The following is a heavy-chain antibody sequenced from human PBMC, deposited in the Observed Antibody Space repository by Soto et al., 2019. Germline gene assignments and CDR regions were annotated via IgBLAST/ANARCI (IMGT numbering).Heavy chain of an antibody. CDR3: ARDETSGGILWFGELFTHNWFDP. CDR1: GGSISNRSYF. D-gene: IGHD3-10*01. CDR2: ISYGGST. V-gene: IGHV4-39*02. J-gene: IGHJ5*02. Sequence: PSETLSLTCTVSGGSISNRSYFWGWIRQPPGKGLEWIGSISYGGSTYYNPSLKSRVTISVDTSKNQFSLKLSSVTAADTAVYYCARDETSGGILWFGELFTHNWFDPWGQGTLVTVSS.